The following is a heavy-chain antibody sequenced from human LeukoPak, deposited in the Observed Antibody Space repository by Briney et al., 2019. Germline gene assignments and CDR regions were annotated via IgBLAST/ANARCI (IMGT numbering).Heavy chain of an antibody. CDR2: IYYTGST. CDR1: AGSISSSSYY. V-gene: IGHV4-39*01. D-gene: IGHD5-12*01. J-gene: IGHJ3*02. CDR3: ARQVATMEAFDI. Sequence: SETLSLTCTVSAGSISSSSYYWGWIRQPPGKGLEWIGSIYYTGSTYYNPSLKSRATISVDTSKNQFSLKLSSVTAADTAVYYCARQVATMEAFDIWGQGTMVTVSS.